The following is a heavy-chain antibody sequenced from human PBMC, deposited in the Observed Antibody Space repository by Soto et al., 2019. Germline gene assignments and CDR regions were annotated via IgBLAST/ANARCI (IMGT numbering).Heavy chain of an antibody. J-gene: IGHJ6*02. D-gene: IGHD6-19*01. CDR3: AKDNLGYSSGWYDGYYYYGMDV. CDR1: GLTVSNAY. CDR2: IYDNGTT. V-gene: IGHV3-53*01. Sequence: GGSLRLSCAASGLTVSNAYMAWVRQAPGMGLEWVSVIYDNGTTYYADSVKGRFTISRDTSKNTLYLQMNSLRAEDTAVYYCAKDNLGYSSGWYDGYYYYGMDVWGQGTTVTVS.